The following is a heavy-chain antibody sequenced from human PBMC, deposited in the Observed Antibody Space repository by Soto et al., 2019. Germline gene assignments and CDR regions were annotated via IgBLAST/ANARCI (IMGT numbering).Heavy chain of an antibody. Sequence: ASVKVSCKASGYTFTSYGISWVRQAPGQGLEWMGWISAYNGNTNYAQKLQGRVTMTTDTSTSTAYMELRSLRSDDTAVYYCAGTTAFLYVMDVWGQGTTVIVSS. CDR1: GYTFTSYG. V-gene: IGHV1-18*01. J-gene: IGHJ6*02. CDR2: ISAYNGNT. CDR3: AGTTAFLYVMDV. D-gene: IGHD1-7*01.